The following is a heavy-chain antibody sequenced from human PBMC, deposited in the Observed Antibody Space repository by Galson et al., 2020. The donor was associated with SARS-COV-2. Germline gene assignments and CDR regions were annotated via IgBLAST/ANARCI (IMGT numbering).Heavy chain of an antibody. D-gene: IGHD4-4*01. V-gene: IGHV3-53*01. Sequence: GGSLRLSCAASGFTVSSNYMIWVRQAPGKGLEWVSIIYRGGFTYTSDSVKGQFTVSRDDSKNTLYLQMQSLGADDTAVYYCARGGRDDYNIEYWGQGTLVTVSS. CDR1: GFTVSSNY. J-gene: IGHJ4*02. CDR3: ARGGRDDYNIEY. CDR2: IYRGGFT.